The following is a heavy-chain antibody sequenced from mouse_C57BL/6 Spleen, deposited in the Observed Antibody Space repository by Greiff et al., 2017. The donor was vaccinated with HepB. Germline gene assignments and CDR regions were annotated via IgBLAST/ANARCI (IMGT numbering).Heavy chain of an antibody. D-gene: IGHD2-4*01. CDR3: ARDESYDYDGGDY. CDR2: LYPGDGDT. Sequence: VQLQQSGAELVKPGASVKISCKASGYAFSSYWMNWVKQRPGKGLEWIGQLYPGDGDTNYNGKFKGKATLTADKSSSTAYLQLSSLTSEDSAVYCSARDESYDYDGGDYWGQGTSGTVSS. J-gene: IGHJ4*01. V-gene: IGHV1-80*01. CDR1: GYAFSSYW.